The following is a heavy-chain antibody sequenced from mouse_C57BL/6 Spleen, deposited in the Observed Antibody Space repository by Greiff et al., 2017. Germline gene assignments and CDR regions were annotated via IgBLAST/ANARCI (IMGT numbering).Heavy chain of an antibody. CDR1: GFSLTSYG. CDR3: ARNPGSSPYYAMDY. D-gene: IGHD1-1*01. CDR2: IWSGGST. Sequence: VKLMESGPGLVQPSQSLSITCTVSGFSLTSYGVHWVRQSPGKGLEWLGVIWSGGSTDYNAAFMSRLSISKDNSKIQVFFKMNSLQADDTAIYYCARNPGSSPYYAMDYWGQGTSVTVSS. J-gene: IGHJ4*01. V-gene: IGHV2-2*01.